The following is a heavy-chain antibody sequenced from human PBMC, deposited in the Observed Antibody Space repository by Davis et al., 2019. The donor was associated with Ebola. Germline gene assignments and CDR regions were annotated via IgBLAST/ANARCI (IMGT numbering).Heavy chain of an antibody. J-gene: IGHJ6*04. D-gene: IGHD3-22*01. CDR1: GFTFSDYY. V-gene: IGHV3-11*04. Sequence: PGGSLRLSCAASGFTFSDYYMSWIRQAPGKGLEWVSFISFSDNTIYYADSVKGRFTISRDNSKNTLYLQMNSLRAEDTAVYYCAGWGYYLSLGPRILPYYYYYGMDVWGKGTTVTVSS. CDR3: AGWGYYLSLGPRILPYYYYYGMDV. CDR2: ISFSDNTI.